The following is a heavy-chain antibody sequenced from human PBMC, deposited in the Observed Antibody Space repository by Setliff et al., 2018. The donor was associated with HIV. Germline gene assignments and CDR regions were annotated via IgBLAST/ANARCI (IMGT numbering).Heavy chain of an antibody. CDR2: ITPSGAT. Sequence: SETLSLTCAVYGGSVSGHYWGWFRQPPGKGLEWIGEITPSGATNYLPSLKSRVTMSLDTSKNQFSLKLTSVTAADTAVYYCVTSSSWSSRLNFWGPGMLVTVS. CDR3: VTSSSWSSRLNF. D-gene: IGHD2-2*01. CDR1: GGSVSGHY. J-gene: IGHJ4*02. V-gene: IGHV4-34*01.